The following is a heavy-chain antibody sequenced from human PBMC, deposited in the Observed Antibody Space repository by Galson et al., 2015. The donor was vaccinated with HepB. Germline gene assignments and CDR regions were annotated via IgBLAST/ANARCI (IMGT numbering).Heavy chain of an antibody. CDR1: GFTFSNCG. V-gene: IGHV3-73*01. CDR3: TRMGDFSGYSSK. D-gene: IGHD5-12*01. Sequence: SLRLSCAASGFTFSNCGMHWVRQSPGKGLEWVGRIRSKGNDYATSYVESLKGRFTISRDDSRNMAYLHMKSLKTEDTAVYYCTRMGDFSGYSSKWGQGTLVTVSS. J-gene: IGHJ4*02. CDR2: IRSKGNDYAT.